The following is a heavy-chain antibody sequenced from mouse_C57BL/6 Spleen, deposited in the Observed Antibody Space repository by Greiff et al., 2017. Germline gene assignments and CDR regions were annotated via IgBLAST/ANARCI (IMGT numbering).Heavy chain of an antibody. J-gene: IGHJ4*01. CDR3: ARSGLRSLYDAMDY. V-gene: IGHV1-64*01. D-gene: IGHD1-1*01. Sequence: VQLQQPGAELVKPGASVKLSCKASGYTFTSYWMHWVKQRPGQGLAWIGMIHPNSGSTNYNEKFKSKATLTVDKSSSTAYMQLRSLTSEDSAVYYCARSGLRSLYDAMDYWGQGTSVTVSS. CDR1: GYTFTSYW. CDR2: IHPNSGST.